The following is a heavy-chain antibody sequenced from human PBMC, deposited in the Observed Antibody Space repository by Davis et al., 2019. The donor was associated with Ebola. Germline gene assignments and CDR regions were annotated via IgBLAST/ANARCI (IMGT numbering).Heavy chain of an antibody. CDR2: IYSGGST. J-gene: IGHJ4*02. Sequence: PGGSLRLSCAASGFTFSSYSMSWVRQAPGKGLEWVSVIYSGGSTYYADSVKGRFTISRDNSKNTLYLQMNSLRAEDTAVYYCARRDYGEHAVDYWGQGTLVTVSS. D-gene: IGHD4-17*01. CDR3: ARRDYGEHAVDY. V-gene: IGHV3-66*02. CDR1: GFTFSSYS.